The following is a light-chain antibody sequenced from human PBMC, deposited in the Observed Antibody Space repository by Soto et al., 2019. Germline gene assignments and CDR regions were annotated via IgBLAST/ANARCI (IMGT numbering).Light chain of an antibody. Sequence: QSVLTQPPSVSGAPGQRVTISCTGSSSNIGAPYDVSWYQQLPGTAPRLLIYGDNIRPSGVPDRFSGSRSGTSDSLAITGLQAEDEADYYCQSYDSTLSVYVVFGGGTKLTVL. CDR3: QSYDSTLSVYVV. CDR2: GDN. CDR1: SSNIGAPYD. J-gene: IGLJ2*01. V-gene: IGLV1-40*01.